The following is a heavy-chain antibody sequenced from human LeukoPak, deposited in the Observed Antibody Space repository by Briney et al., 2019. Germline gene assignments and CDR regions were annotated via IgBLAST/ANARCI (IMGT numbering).Heavy chain of an antibody. D-gene: IGHD3-10*01. V-gene: IGHV3-53*01. CDR3: ARDMVRGVIAIGMDV. CDR1: GFTVSSNY. J-gene: IGHJ6*02. Sequence: GGSLRLSCAASGFTVSSNYMSWVRQAPGKGLEWVSVIYSGGSTYYADSVKGRFTISRDNSKNTLYLQMNSLRAEDTAVYYCARDMVRGVIAIGMDVWGQGTTVTVSS. CDR2: IYSGGST.